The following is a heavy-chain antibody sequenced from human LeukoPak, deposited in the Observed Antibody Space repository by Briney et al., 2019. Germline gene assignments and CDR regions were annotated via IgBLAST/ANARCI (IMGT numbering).Heavy chain of an antibody. D-gene: IGHD3-10*01. Sequence: GGCLRLSSAVSGFTFSRYDMHWVRQTPGKSLEWVSGIGTEGDTHYPGYVKGRFTISRENAKDSLYLQLNNLRAGDTAVYYCARGPKINPPSSDAVGWFDPWGQGTLVTVSS. V-gene: IGHV3-13*01. CDR1: GFTFSRYD. CDR2: IGTEGDT. J-gene: IGHJ5*02. CDR3: ARGPKINPPSSDAVGWFDP.